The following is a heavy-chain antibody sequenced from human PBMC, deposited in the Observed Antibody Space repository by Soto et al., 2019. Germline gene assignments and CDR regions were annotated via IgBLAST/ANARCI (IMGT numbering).Heavy chain of an antibody. V-gene: IGHV3-23*01. J-gene: IGHJ4*02. CDR3: AKGVEGYIFSSFDY. CDR1: GFFFSDYA. CDR2: ITSTGSST. Sequence: EVPLLKSGGGVVQPGGSLRLSCAASGFFFSDYAITWVRQSPGKGLEWVSAITSTGSSTYFADSVKGRITISRDNSKKTLSLKMDSLRAEDTAIFYCAKGVEGYIFSSFDYWGQGVLVTVSS. D-gene: IGHD5-12*01.